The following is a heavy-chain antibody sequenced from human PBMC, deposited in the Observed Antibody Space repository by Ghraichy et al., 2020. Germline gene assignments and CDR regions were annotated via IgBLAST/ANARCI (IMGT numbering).Heavy chain of an antibody. V-gene: IGHV3-48*02. J-gene: IGHJ6*04. CDR2: ISGSSTPI. D-gene: IGHD6-19*01. CDR3: ATEGLAVAGTGMDV. Sequence: GGSLRLSCAASGFTFSTSSMNWVRQTPGKGLEWITYISGSSTPIYYADSVKGRFTVSRDNAKNSLFLQMSSLRDEDTAVYYCATEGLAVAGTGMDVWGKGTTVTVSS. CDR1: GFTFSTSS.